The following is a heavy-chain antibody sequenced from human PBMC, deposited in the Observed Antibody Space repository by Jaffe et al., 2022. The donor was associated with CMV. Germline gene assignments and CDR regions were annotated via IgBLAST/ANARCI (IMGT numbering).Heavy chain of an antibody. Sequence: EVQLVQSGAEVKKPGESLRISCKGSGYSFTSYWISWVRQMPGKGLEWMGRIDPSDSYTNYSPSFQGHVTISADKSISTAYLQWSSLKASDTAMYYCARSSPYYYDSSGYWGAFDIWGQGTMVTVSS. V-gene: IGHV5-10-1*03. CDR1: GYSFTSYW. CDR3: ARSSPYYYDSSGYWGAFDI. CDR2: IDPSDSYT. D-gene: IGHD3-22*01. J-gene: IGHJ3*02.